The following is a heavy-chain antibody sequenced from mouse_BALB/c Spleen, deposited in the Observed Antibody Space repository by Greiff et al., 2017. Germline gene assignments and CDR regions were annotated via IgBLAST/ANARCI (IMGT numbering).Heavy chain of an antibody. V-gene: IGHV5-6-3*01. Sequence: EVQLVESGGGLVQPGGSLKLSCAASGFTFSSYGMSWVRQTPDKRLELVATINSNGGSTYYPDSVKGRFTISRDNAKNTLYLQMSSLKSEDTAMYYCARGPTMITTTLHYYAMDYWGQGTSVTVSS. D-gene: IGHD2-4*01. CDR3: ARGPTMITTTLHYYAMDY. J-gene: IGHJ4*01. CDR2: INSNGGST. CDR1: GFTFSSYG.